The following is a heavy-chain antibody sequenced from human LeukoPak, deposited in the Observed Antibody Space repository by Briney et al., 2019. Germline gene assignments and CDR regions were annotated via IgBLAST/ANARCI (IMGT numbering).Heavy chain of an antibody. CDR2: ISSSSSYI. V-gene: IGHV3-21*01. CDR3: ARDSASGSVDAFDI. Sequence: PGGSLRLSCAASGFTFSSYSMNWVRQAPGKGLEWVSSISSSSSYIYYADSVKGRFTISRDNAKNLLYLQMNSMRAEDTAVYYCARDSASGSVDAFDIWGQGTMVTVSS. D-gene: IGHD3-10*01. J-gene: IGHJ3*02. CDR1: GFTFSSYS.